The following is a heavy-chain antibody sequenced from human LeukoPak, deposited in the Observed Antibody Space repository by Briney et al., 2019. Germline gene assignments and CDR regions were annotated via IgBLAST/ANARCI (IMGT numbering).Heavy chain of an antibody. CDR2: INHSGST. CDR3: ARGGYCSGGSCYFLGNYYYYGMDV. J-gene: IGHJ6*02. V-gene: IGHV4-34*01. CDR1: GGSISSYY. Sequence: SETLSLTCTVSGGSISSYYWSWIRQPPGKGLEWIGEINHSGSTNYNPSLKRRLTISADTSKHQFSLKLSSVTAADPAVYYCARGGYCSGGSCYFLGNYYYYGMDVWGQGTTVTVSS. D-gene: IGHD2-15*01.